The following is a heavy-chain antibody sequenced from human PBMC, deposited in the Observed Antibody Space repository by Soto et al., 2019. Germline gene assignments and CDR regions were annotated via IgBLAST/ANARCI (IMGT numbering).Heavy chain of an antibody. CDR2: MNPNSGNT. Sequence: ASVKVCCKASGDTFTNYDIKWVRQATGQGLEWMGWMNPNSGNTGYAQKFQGRVTMTRNTSISTAYMELSSLRSEDTAVYYCARGRNGMDVWGHGTTVTVSS. J-gene: IGHJ6*02. CDR3: ARGRNGMDV. V-gene: IGHV1-8*01. CDR1: GDTFTNYD.